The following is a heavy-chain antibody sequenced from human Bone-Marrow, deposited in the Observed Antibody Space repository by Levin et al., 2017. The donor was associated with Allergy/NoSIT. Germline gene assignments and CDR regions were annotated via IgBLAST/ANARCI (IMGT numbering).Heavy chain of an antibody. V-gene: IGHV3-48*01. CDR1: GFTFSLYN. Sequence: PGGSLRLSCAASGFTFSLYNMNWVRQAPGKGLEWASYISSDSRTIFYGDSVRGRFTISRDNAKNVLYLHMNSLRVEDTGVYFCARDSNVDTTMVPPDVDYWGQGTLVSVSS. J-gene: IGHJ4*02. D-gene: IGHD5-18*01. CDR3: ARDSNVDTTMVPPDVDY. CDR2: ISSDSRTI.